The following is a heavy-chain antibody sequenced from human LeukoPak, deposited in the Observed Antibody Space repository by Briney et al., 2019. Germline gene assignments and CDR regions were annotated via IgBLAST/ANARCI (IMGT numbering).Heavy chain of an antibody. D-gene: IGHD3-3*01. Sequence: ASVKVSCKASGYTFTSYGISWVRQAPGQGLEWMGWISAYNGNTNYAQKLQGRVTRTTDTSTSTAYMELRSLRSDDTAVYYCARVGITIFGVVTQPDYWGQGTLVTVSS. CDR1: GYTFTSYG. J-gene: IGHJ4*02. CDR2: ISAYNGNT. CDR3: ARVGITIFGVVTQPDY. V-gene: IGHV1-18*01.